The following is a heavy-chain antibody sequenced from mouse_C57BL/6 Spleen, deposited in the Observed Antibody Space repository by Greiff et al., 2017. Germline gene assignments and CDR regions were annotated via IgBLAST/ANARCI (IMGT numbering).Heavy chain of an antibody. CDR3: ATPYYSNYEGFAY. J-gene: IGHJ3*01. V-gene: IGHV1-26*01. CDR1: GYTFTDYY. CDR2: INPNNGGT. Sequence: EVQLQQSGPELVKPGASVKISCKASGYTFTDYYMNWVKQSHGKSLEWIGDINPNNGGTSYNQKFKGKATLTVDKSSSTAYMELRSLTSEDSAVYYCATPYYSNYEGFAYWGQGTLVTVSA. D-gene: IGHD2-5*01.